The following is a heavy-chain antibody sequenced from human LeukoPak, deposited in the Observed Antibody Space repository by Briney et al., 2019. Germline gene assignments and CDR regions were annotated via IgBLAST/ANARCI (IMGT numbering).Heavy chain of an antibody. CDR1: GFTFSSYA. Sequence: GGSLRLSCAASGFTFSSYAMHWVRQAPGKGLEWVAVKSYDGSNKYYADSVKGRFTISRDNSKNTLYLQMNSLRAEDTAVYYCASGGPAANFDYWGQGTLVTVSS. CDR2: KSYDGSNK. CDR3: ASGGPAANFDY. V-gene: IGHV3-30-3*01. J-gene: IGHJ4*02. D-gene: IGHD2-2*01.